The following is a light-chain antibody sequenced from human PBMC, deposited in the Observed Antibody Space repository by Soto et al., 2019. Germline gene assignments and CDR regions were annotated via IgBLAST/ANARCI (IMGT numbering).Light chain of an antibody. CDR3: QQYNSYPYT. J-gene: IGKJ2*01. V-gene: IGKV1-5*03. CDR1: QSISSR. Sequence: DIQMTQSPSTLSASVGDRVTITCRASQSISSRLAWYQQKPGKAPKLLIYKASSLESGVPSRFSGSGSGTEFTLTISSLQPDDFATYYGQQYNSYPYTFGQGTKLEIK. CDR2: KAS.